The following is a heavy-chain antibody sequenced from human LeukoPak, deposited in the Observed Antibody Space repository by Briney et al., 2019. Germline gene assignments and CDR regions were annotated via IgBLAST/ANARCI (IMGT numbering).Heavy chain of an antibody. J-gene: IGHJ4*02. CDR3: ARVGILTGYYMYYFDY. D-gene: IGHD3-9*01. CDR2: IKQDGSEK. CDR1: GFTFSSYA. Sequence: GGSLRLSCAASGFTFSSYAMSWVRQAPGKGLEWVANIKQDGSEKYYVDSVKGRFTISRDNAKNSLYLQMNSLRAEDTAVYYCARVGILTGYYMYYFDYWGQGTLVTVSS. V-gene: IGHV3-7*01.